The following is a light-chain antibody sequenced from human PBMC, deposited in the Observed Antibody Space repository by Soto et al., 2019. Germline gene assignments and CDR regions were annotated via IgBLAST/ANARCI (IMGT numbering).Light chain of an antibody. CDR2: WAS. J-gene: IGKJ1*01. V-gene: IGKV4-1*01. CDR3: QQYYSIPWT. CDR1: QSVLYSSNNKNY. Sequence: DIVMTQSPDSLAVSLGERATINCKSSQSVLYSSNNKNYLAWYQQKPGQPPKLLIYWASTRESGVPDRFSGSRSGTDFTLTISSLQAEDVAVYYCQQYYSIPWTFGQGTKVEIK.